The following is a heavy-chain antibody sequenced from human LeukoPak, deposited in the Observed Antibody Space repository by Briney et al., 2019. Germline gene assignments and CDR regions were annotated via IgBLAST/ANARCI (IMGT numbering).Heavy chain of an antibody. CDR3: VVATISAEYFQH. D-gene: IGHD5-24*01. J-gene: IGHJ1*01. Sequence: GGSLKLSCAASGFTFSGSAMHWVRQACGKGLEWVGRIRSKANSYATAYAASVKGRFTISRDDSKNTAYLQMNSLRTEDTAVYYCVVATISAEYFQHWGQGTLVTVSS. CDR2: IRSKANSYAT. V-gene: IGHV3-73*01. CDR1: GFTFSGSA.